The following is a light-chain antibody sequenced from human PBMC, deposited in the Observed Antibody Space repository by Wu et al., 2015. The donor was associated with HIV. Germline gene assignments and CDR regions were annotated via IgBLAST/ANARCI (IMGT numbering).Light chain of an antibody. CDR1: QSISRY. Sequence: DIQMTQSPSSLSASVGDRVTITCRASQSISRYLNWFQQKPGKAPKLLIFAASSLQSGVPSRFSGSGSGTDFTLTISSLQPEDSATCYCLQSYSSPFIFGPGTKADIK. CDR2: AAS. CDR3: LQSYSSPFI. V-gene: IGKV1-39*01. J-gene: IGKJ3*01.